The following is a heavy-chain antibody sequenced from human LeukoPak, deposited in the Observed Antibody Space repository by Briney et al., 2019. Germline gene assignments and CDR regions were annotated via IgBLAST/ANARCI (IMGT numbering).Heavy chain of an antibody. D-gene: IGHD1-1*01. CDR2: ISYDGSNK. J-gene: IGHJ4*02. Sequence: GGSLRLSCAASGFTFSFYAMHWVRQAPGKGLEWVAVISYDGSNKYYADSMKGRFTISRDNSKNTLYLQMNSLRAEDTAVYYCANNLRVPPPKDFDYWGQGTLVTVSS. CDR1: GFTFSFYA. V-gene: IGHV3-30*04. CDR3: ANNLRVPPPKDFDY.